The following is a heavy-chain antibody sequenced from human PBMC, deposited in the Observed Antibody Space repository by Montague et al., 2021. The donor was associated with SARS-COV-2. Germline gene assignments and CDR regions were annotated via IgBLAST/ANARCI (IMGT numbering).Heavy chain of an antibody. CDR3: ARGKGRSPDAFDI. J-gene: IGHJ3*02. CDR1: GGSIGTYY. D-gene: IGHD2-15*01. Sequence: SETLSLTCTVSGGSIGTYYWSWIRQSPGKGLEWIGYIYYSGNPNYNPSLTSRLSMSVDTSKNQLSLELSSVTAADTAVFFCARGKGRSPDAFDIWGQGITVTVSS. V-gene: IGHV4-59*01. CDR2: IYYSGNP.